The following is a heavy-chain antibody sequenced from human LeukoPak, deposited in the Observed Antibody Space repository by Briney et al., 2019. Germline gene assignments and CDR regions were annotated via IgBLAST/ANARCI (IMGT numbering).Heavy chain of an antibody. J-gene: IGHJ2*01. D-gene: IGHD1-14*01. CDR2: IDSNGNT. V-gene: IGHV4-59*01. CDR1: GASINNNY. Sequence: SETLSLTCAVSGASINNNYWTWVRQPPGKGLEWIGYIDSNGNTNYNPSLKGRVTMSIETSKNQFSLQLPSVTAADTAVYYCASGTFDGPLYGTYWYFHVWGRGTLVTVSP. CDR3: ASGTFDGPLYGTYWYFHV.